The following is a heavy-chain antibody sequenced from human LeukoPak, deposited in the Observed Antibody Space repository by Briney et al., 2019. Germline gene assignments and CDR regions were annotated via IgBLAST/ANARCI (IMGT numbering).Heavy chain of an antibody. Sequence: GGSLRLSCAASGFTFSSYAMSWVRQAPGKGLEGVSSISWNSGSRGYADSVKGRFTISRDNAKNSLYVQMNSLRTEDTALYYCAKDRRSSSGSGTFDYWGQGTLVTVSS. V-gene: IGHV3-9*01. CDR3: AKDRRSSSGSGTFDY. D-gene: IGHD6-19*01. J-gene: IGHJ4*02. CDR1: GFTFSSYA. CDR2: ISWNSGSR.